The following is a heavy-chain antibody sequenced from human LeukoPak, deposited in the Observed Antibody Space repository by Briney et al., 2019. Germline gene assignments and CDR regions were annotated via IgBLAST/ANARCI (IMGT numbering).Heavy chain of an antibody. CDR2: IRSKAYGGTT. V-gene: IGHV3-49*04. D-gene: IGHD3-22*01. J-gene: IGHJ4*02. CDR1: GFTFGDYA. Sequence: GGSLRLSCTASGFTFGDYAMSWVRQAPGKGLERVGFIRSKAYGGTTEYAASVKGRFTISRDDSKSIAYLQMNSLKTEDTAVYYCTRDTYYYDSSGYSAEYYFDYWGQGTLVTVSS. CDR3: TRDTYYYDSSGYSAEYYFDY.